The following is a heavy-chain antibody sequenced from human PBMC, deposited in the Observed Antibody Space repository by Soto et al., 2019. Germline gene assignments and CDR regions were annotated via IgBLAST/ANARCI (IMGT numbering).Heavy chain of an antibody. CDR2: INHSGST. V-gene: IGHV4-34*01. Sequence: SETLSLTCAVYGGSFSGYYWSWIRQPPGKGLEWIGEINHSGSTNYNPSLKSRVTISVDTSKNQFSLKLSSVTAADTAVYYCARGFHEVGPNAFDIWGQGTMVTVSS. D-gene: IGHD1-26*01. CDR1: GGSFSGYY. J-gene: IGHJ3*02. CDR3: ARGFHEVGPNAFDI.